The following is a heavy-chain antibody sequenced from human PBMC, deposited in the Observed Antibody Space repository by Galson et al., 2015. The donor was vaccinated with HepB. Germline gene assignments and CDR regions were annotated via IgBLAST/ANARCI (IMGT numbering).Heavy chain of an antibody. D-gene: IGHD3-22*01. J-gene: IGHJ4*02. CDR3: AWATYYYDNTGY. CDR2: IDPSDSYT. CDR1: GYSFTSYW. V-gene: IGHV5-10-1*01. Sequence: QSGAEVKKPGESLKISCKGSGYSFTSYWIGWVRQMPGKGLEWMGRIDPSDSYTNYSPSFQGHVTISADKSISTAYLQWSSLKASDTAMYYCAWATYYYDNTGYWGQGTLVTISS.